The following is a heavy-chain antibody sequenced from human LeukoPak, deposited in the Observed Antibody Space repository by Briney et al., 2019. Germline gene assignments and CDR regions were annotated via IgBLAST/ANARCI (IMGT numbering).Heavy chain of an antibody. CDR3: ARLLYSKSVEAFGI. J-gene: IGHJ3*02. CDR1: GGSISSYY. CDR2: IYYSGST. V-gene: IGHV4-59*08. Sequence: SETLSLTCTVSGGSISSYYWSWIRQPPGKGLEWIGYIYYSGSTNYNPSLKSRVTISVDTSKNQFSLKLSSVAAADTAVYYCARLLYSKSVEAFGIWGQGTMVTVSS. D-gene: IGHD4-11*01.